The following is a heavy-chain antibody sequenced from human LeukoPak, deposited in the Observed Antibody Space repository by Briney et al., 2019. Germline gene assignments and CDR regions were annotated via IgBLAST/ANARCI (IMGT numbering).Heavy chain of an antibody. CDR3: ARAREKYCSGGSCYDY. CDR2: ICSGGST. D-gene: IGHD2-15*01. J-gene: IGHJ4*02. CDR1: GFTVSSNY. Sequence: GGSLRLSCAASGFTVSSNYMSWVRQAPGKGLEWVSVICSGGSTYYADSVKGRFTISRDNSKNTLYLQMNSLRAEDTAVYYCARAREKYCSGGSCYDYWGQGTLVTVSS. V-gene: IGHV3-66*01.